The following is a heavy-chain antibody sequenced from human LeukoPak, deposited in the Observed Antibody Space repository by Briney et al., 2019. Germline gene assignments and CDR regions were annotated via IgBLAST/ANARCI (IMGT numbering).Heavy chain of an antibody. J-gene: IGHJ4*02. CDR3: ARASQEMATTTSFDY. D-gene: IGHD5-24*01. CDR1: GGTFSSYA. CDR2: IIPIFGTA. Sequence: SVKVSCKASGGTFSSYAISWVRQAPGQGLEWMGGIIPIFGTANYAQKFQGRVTITTDESTSTAYMELSSLRSEDTAVYYCARASQEMATTTSFDYWGQGTPVTVSS. V-gene: IGHV1-69*05.